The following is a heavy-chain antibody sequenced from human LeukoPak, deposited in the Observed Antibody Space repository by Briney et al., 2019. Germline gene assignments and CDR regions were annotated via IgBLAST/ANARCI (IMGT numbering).Heavy chain of an antibody. CDR1: GFTFSSYS. D-gene: IGHD2-15*01. Sequence: GGSLRLSCAASGFTFSSYSMNWVRQAPGKGLEWVSSISSSSSYIYYADSVKGRFTISRDNAKNSLYLQMNSLRAEDTAVYYCAREGRYCSGGSCYFGLDYWGQGTLVTVSS. J-gene: IGHJ4*02. V-gene: IGHV3-21*01. CDR3: AREGRYCSGGSCYFGLDY. CDR2: ISSSSSYI.